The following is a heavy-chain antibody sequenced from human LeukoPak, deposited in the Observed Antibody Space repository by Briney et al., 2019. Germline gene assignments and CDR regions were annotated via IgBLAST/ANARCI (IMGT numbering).Heavy chain of an antibody. J-gene: IGHJ2*01. CDR1: GGSISSYY. V-gene: IGHV4-59*01. D-gene: IGHD6-13*01. CDR3: ARGMYSSSWRYFDL. Sequence: SETLSLTCTVSGGSISSYYWSWIRQPPGKGLEWIGYIYCSGSTNYNPSLKSRVTISVDTSKNQFSLKLSSVTAADTAVYYCARGMYSSSWRYFDLWGRGTLVTVSS. CDR2: IYCSGST.